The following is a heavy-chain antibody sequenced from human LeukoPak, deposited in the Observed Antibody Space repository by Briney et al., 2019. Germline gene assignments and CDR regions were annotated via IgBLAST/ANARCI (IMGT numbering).Heavy chain of an antibody. Sequence: AGGSLRLSCAASGFTFNNYGMSWVRQAPGKGLEWVSAISDGGGSTYCADSVKGRFTISRDNSKNTLYLQMNSLRAEDTAVYYCAKRSDYGGNWNHFDHWGQGTLVTVSS. V-gene: IGHV3-23*01. J-gene: IGHJ4*02. CDR1: GFTFNNYG. CDR3: AKRSDYGGNWNHFDH. CDR2: ISDGGGST. D-gene: IGHD4-23*01.